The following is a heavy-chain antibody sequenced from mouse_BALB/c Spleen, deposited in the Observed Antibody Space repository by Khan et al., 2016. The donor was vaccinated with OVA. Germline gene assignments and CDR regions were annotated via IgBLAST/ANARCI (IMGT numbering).Heavy chain of an antibody. CDR3: ARRGRRGEFDY. V-gene: IGHV1-4*01. J-gene: IGHJ2*01. CDR1: GYTFTDYS. Sequence: QVQLQQSGAELAKPGASVKMSCKASGYTFTDYSIHWVKQSPGQGLEWIGYINPCTGYAEYNQNFKDKATLTADKSSSTAYMQLTRLTSEDSAVFDGARRGRRGEFDYWGQGTTLTVS. CDR2: INPCTGYA.